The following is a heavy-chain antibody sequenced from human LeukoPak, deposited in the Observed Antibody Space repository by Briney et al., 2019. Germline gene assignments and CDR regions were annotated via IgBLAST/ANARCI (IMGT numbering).Heavy chain of an antibody. CDR1: GFTFGRYS. Sequence: GGSLRLSCVGSGFTFGRYSMNWVRQAPGKGLEWISFITSSSTTIYYADSVKGRFTISRDNAKNSLYLQMSSLRDEDTAVYYCARGGRPDYWGQGTLVTVSS. CDR3: ARGGRPDY. V-gene: IGHV3-48*02. J-gene: IGHJ4*02. CDR2: ITSSSTTI. D-gene: IGHD3-10*01.